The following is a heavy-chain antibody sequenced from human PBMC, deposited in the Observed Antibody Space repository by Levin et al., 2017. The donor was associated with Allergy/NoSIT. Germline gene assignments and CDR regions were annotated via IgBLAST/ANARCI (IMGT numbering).Heavy chain of an antibody. CDR1: GFTFSSYA. V-gene: IGHV3-30*04. J-gene: IGHJ4*02. D-gene: IGHD3-10*01. Sequence: GGSLRLSCAASGFTFSSYAMHWVRQAPGKGLEWVAVISYDGSNKYYADSVKGRFTISRDNSKNTLYLQMNSLRAEDTAVYYCARDQGPSTLYGSGGYWGQGTLVTVSS. CDR3: ARDQGPSTLYGSGGY. CDR2: ISYDGSNK.